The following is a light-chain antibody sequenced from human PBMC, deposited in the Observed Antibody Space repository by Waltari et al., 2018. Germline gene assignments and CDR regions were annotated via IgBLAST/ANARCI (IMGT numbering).Light chain of an antibody. CDR2: DDI. Sequence: QSALTQPASLSGSPGQSITISCIGVSNDVGRYSPASWYQPHPDKAPKLLIYDDIKRPSGVSDRFSGSRFGNTASLTISGLQAEDEADYFCSSDAGDRTWVFGGGTKLSVL. V-gene: IGLV2-23*01. CDR1: SNDVGRYSP. J-gene: IGLJ3*02. CDR3: SSDAGDRTWV.